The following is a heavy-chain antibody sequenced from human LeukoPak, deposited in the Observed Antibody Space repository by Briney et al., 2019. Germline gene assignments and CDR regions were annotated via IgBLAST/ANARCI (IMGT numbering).Heavy chain of an antibody. CDR1: GFTFSSYS. J-gene: IGHJ4*02. V-gene: IGHV3-48*01. Sequence: GGSLRLSCAASGFTFSSYSMNWVRQAPGKGLEWVSYISTSSSTIYYADSVKGRFTISRDNAKNSLYLQMNSLRAEDTAVYYCANSVTFGGALRGDWGQGTLVTVSS. D-gene: IGHD3-16*01. CDR2: ISTSSSTI. CDR3: ANSVTFGGALRGD.